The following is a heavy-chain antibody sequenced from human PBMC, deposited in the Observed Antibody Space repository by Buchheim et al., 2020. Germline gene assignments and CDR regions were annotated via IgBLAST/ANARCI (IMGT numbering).Heavy chain of an antibody. V-gene: IGHV4-30-4*01. J-gene: IGHJ5*02. Sequence: QVQLQESGPGLVKPSQTLSLTCSVSGGSMSNGDYYWSWIRQPPGKGLEWIGYIYYSGSTDYNPSLKSRVTISVDTSKHQFSLKLSSVTAADTAVYYCARASGYYGSGSYYRLNLNWIDPWGQGTL. CDR1: GGSMSNGDYY. D-gene: IGHD3-10*01. CDR2: IYYSGST. CDR3: ARASGYYGSGSYYRLNLNWIDP.